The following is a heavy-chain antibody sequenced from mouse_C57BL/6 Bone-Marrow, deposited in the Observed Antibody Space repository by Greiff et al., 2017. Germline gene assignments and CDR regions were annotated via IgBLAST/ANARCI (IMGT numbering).Heavy chain of an antibody. V-gene: IGHV7-1*01. Sequence: EVMLVESGGGLVQSGRSLRLSCATSGFTFSAFSMEWVRQAPGKGLEWIAESRNNANDSTTKYSASVKGRFIVSRDTAQSILYLQMNALSGEVTAISYWERDRNYGPYYYAMDYWGQGTSVTVSS. CDR1: GFTFSAFS. J-gene: IGHJ4*01. D-gene: IGHD1-1*02. CDR3: ERDRNYGPYYYAMDY. CDR2: SRNNANDSTT.